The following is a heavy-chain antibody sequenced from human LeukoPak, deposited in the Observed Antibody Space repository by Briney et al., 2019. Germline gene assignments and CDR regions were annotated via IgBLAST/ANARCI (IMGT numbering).Heavy chain of an antibody. D-gene: IGHD3-3*01. J-gene: IGHJ6*02. CDR3: ARITIFGVVPLYGMDV. CDR1: GFTFSSYW. Sequence: PGGSLRLSCAASGFTFSSYWMTWVRQAPGKGLEWVANIKQDGSEKYYVDSVKGRFTISRDNAKNSLYLQMNSLRAEDTAVYYCARITIFGVVPLYGMDVWGQGTTVTVSS. CDR2: IKQDGSEK. V-gene: IGHV3-7*02.